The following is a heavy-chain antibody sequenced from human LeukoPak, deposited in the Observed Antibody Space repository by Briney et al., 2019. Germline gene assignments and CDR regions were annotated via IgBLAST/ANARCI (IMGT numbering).Heavy chain of an antibody. CDR1: GFTFSSYS. V-gene: IGHV3-21*01. CDR2: ISSSSSYI. Sequence: GGSLRLSCAASGFTFSSYSMNWVRQAPGKGLEWVSSISSSSSYIYYADSVKGRFTISRDNAKNSLYLQMNSLRAEDTAVYYCARGQYYDILTGYYSPPDYWGQGTLVTVSS. CDR3: ARGQYYDILTGYYSPPDY. J-gene: IGHJ4*02. D-gene: IGHD3-9*01.